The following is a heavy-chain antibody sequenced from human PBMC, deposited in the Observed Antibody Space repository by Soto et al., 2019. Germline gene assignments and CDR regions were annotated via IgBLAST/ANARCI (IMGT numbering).Heavy chain of an antibody. CDR1: GGSISSSSYY. CDR2: IYYSGST. CDR3: ARSPIYGDYVGY. J-gene: IGHJ4*02. V-gene: IGHV4-39*01. Sequence: PSETLSLTCTVLGGSISSSSYYWGWIRQPPGKGLEWIGSIYYSGSTYYNPSLKCRVTISVDTSKNQFSLKLSSVTAADTAVYYCARSPIYGDYVGYWGQGTLVTVSS. D-gene: IGHD4-17*01.